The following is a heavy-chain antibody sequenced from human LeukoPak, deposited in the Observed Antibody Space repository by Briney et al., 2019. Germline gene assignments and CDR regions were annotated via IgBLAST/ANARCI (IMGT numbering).Heavy chain of an antibody. CDR3: ARVFRDGYSQYDY. D-gene: IGHD5-24*01. CDR2: IYSGGAT. Sequence: PGGSLRLSCAASGFSVNFHYISWVRQAPGQGLDWVSIIYSGGATYDAESVKGRFSISRDISQNTVYPQMNSLRAEDTGVYYCARVFRDGYSQYDYWGQGTLVTVSS. CDR1: GFSVNFHY. J-gene: IGHJ4*02. V-gene: IGHV3-66*01.